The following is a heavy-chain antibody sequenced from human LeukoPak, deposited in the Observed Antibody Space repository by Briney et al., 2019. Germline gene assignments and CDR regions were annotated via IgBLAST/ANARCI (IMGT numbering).Heavy chain of an antibody. D-gene: IGHD3-10*01. V-gene: IGHV1-46*01. J-gene: IGHJ4*02. CDR2: INPSGGST. Sequence: GASVKVSCKASGYTFTSYYTHWVRQAPGQGLEWMGIINPSGGSTSYARKFQGRVTMTRDTSTSTVYMELSSLRSEDTAVYYCARVLYGSGSSFLWGQGTLVTVSS. CDR1: GYTFTSYY. CDR3: ARVLYGSGSSFL.